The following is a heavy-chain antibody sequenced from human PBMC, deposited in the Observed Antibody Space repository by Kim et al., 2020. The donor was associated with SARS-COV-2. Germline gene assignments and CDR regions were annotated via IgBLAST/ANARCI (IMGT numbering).Heavy chain of an antibody. J-gene: IGHJ4*02. CDR1: GFTFDDYA. Sequence: GGSLRLSCAASGFTFDDYAMHWVRQAPGKGLEWVSGISWNSGSIGYADSVKGRFTISRDNAKNSLYLQMNSLRAEDTALYYCAKSHYYEILTGYSDYWGRGTLVTVSS. D-gene: IGHD3-9*01. CDR3: AKSHYYEILTGYSDY. CDR2: ISWNSGSI. V-gene: IGHV3-9*01.